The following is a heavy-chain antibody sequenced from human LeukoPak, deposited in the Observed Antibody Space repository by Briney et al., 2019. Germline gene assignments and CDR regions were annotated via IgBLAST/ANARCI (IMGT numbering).Heavy chain of an antibody. J-gene: IGHJ4*02. CDR2: ISYDGSNK. D-gene: IGHD6-13*01. CDR3: ARAGPGEQQLGALDY. Sequence: GGSLRLSCAASGFTFSSYAMSWVRQAPGEGLEWVAVISYDGSNKYYADSVKGRFTISRDNSKNTLYLQMNSLRAEDTAVYYCARAGPGEQQLGALDYWGQGTLVTVSS. V-gene: IGHV3-30*04. CDR1: GFTFSSYA.